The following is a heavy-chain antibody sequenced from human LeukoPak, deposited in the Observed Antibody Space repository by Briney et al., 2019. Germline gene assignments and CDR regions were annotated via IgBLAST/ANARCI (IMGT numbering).Heavy chain of an antibody. Sequence: SETLSLTCTVSGGSISSYYWSWIRQPPGKGLEWIGYIYYSGSTNYNPSLKSRVTISVDTSKNQFSLKLSSVTAPDTAVYYCARTYYDFWSGYYTWGNWFDPWGQGTLVTVSS. D-gene: IGHD3-3*01. CDR3: ARTYYDFWSGYYTWGNWFDP. J-gene: IGHJ5*02. CDR1: GGSISSYY. CDR2: IYYSGST. V-gene: IGHV4-59*01.